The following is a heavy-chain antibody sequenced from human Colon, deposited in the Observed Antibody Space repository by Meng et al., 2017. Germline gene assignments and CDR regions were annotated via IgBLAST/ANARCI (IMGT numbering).Heavy chain of an antibody. CDR1: GFTFSSDA. V-gene: IGHV3-23*01. D-gene: IGHD3-22*01. CDR3: ANFRYYDSSGFYRGN. Sequence: EVQLLESGGGLVQPGGSLRLSCAASGFTFSSDAMSWVRQAPGKGLEWVSAISGSGDSTYYADSMKGRFTISRDNSKNTVYLQMNSLRAEDTAVYYCANFRYYDSSGFYRGNWGQGILVTVSS. J-gene: IGHJ4*02. CDR2: ISGSGDST.